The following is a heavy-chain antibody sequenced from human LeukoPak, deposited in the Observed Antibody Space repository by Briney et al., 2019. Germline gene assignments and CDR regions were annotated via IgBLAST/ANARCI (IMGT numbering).Heavy chain of an antibody. D-gene: IGHD3-22*01. V-gene: IGHV4-59*08. CDR1: GGSISSYY. CDR2: LYYNGRT. J-gene: IGHJ4*02. Sequence: PSETLSLTCTVSGGSISSYYWSWIRQPPGKGLEWIGNLYYNGRTYHNPSLKNRVTISVDTSKNQFSLKLSSVTAADTAVYYCARRGPAGYYDSSGYLDWGQGTLVTVSS. CDR3: ARRGPAGYYDSSGYLD.